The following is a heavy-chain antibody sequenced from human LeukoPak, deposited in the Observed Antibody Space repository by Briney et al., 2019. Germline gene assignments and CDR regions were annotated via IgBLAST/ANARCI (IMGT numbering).Heavy chain of an antibody. CDR3: DPLGYSTTVSQDV. D-gene: IGHD4-17*01. Sequence: GGSLRFSCAASGFIVSNNYMSWVRQAPGKGLEWVSVIYSGDSTYYADSVKSRFTISRDNSKNTLYHQMHSLYCARESLGSVDPLGYSTTVSQDVWGKGTTVTISS. CDR1: GFIVSNNY. CDR2: IYSGDST. V-gene: IGHV3-53*01. J-gene: IGHJ6*04.